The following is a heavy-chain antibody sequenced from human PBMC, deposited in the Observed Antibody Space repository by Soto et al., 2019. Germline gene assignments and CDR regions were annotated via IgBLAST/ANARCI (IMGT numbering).Heavy chain of an antibody. D-gene: IGHD3-22*01. V-gene: IGHV1-3*01. CDR2: INAGNGNT. Sequence: ASAKVSCKASGYTFTSYAMHWVRQAPGQRLEWMGWINAGNGNTKYSQKFQGRVTITRDTSASTAYMELSSLRSEDTAVYYCARDLSSYYYDSSGYYYWGQGTLVTVSS. J-gene: IGHJ4*02. CDR3: ARDLSSYYYDSSGYYY. CDR1: GYTFTSYA.